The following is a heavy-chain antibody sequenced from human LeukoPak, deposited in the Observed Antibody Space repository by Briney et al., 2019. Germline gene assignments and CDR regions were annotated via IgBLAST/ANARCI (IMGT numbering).Heavy chain of an antibody. J-gene: IGHJ3*01. V-gene: IGHV3-21*04. CDR1: GFTFSSYS. D-gene: IGHD3-10*01. CDR3: AKDALYYYGPGGWYES. Sequence: GGSLRLSCAASGFTFSSYSMNWVRQAPGKGLEWVSSISSSSSYIYYADSVKGRFTISRDNAKNSLYLQMNSLRAEDTAVYYCAKDALYYYGPGGWYESWGQGTMVTVSS. CDR2: ISSSSSYI.